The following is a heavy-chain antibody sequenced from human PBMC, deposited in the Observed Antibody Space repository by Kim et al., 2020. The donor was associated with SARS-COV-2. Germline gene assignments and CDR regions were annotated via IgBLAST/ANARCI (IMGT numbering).Heavy chain of an antibody. CDR3: ARMLPSRGVASENYYDYYGMDG. J-gene: IGHJ6*02. Sequence: ASVKVSCKASGYTFTSYAMNWVRQAPGQGLEWMGWINTNTGNPTYAQGFTGRLVLSLDTPVSTAYLQISSLKAEDTAVYYCARMLPSRGVASENYYDYYGMDGWGQGATVTVSS. D-gene: IGHD3-10*01. CDR2: INTNTGNP. V-gene: IGHV7-4-1*02. CDR1: GYTFTSYA.